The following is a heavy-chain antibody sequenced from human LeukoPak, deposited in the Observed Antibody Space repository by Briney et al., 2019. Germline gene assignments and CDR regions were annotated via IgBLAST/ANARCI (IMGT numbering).Heavy chain of an antibody. Sequence: SETLSLTCSVAGGSISTYYWNWIRQTPGKGLEWIGHISYGNTDYNPSLKSRVTISVDTSKNQTSVTAADTAVYHCARDKAHSYGRYFDPWGQGALVIVSS. CDR3: ARDKAHSYGRYFDP. CDR1: GGSISTYY. D-gene: IGHD5-18*01. J-gene: IGHJ5*02. CDR2: ISYGNT. V-gene: IGHV4-59*01.